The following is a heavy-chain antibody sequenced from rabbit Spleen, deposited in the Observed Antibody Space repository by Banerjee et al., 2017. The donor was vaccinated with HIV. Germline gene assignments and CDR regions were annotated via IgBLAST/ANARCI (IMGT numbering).Heavy chain of an antibody. V-gene: IGHV1S45*01. CDR1: GFTFSNKW. Sequence: QEQLVESGGDLVKPGASLTLTCTASGFTFSNKWMSWVRQAPGKGLEWIGSIYGGDGRTNYANWAKGRFTISKTSSTTVTLQMTSLTAADTATHFCARGYNSVGYWNDVWGPGTLVTVS. CDR2: IYGGDGRT. J-gene: IGHJ4*01. D-gene: IGHD6-1*01. CDR3: ARGYNSVGYWNDV.